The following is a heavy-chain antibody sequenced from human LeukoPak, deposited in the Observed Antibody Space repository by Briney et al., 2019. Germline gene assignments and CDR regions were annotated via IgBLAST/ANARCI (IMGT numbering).Heavy chain of an antibody. Sequence: PSETLSLTCAVYGGSFSGYYWSWIRQPPGKGLEWIGEINHSGSTNYNPSLKSRVTISVDTSKNQFSLKLSSVTAADTAVYYCAGMSTGDYWGQGTLVTVSS. J-gene: IGHJ4*02. V-gene: IGHV4-34*01. CDR2: INHSGST. CDR3: AGMSTGDY. D-gene: IGHD2-8*02. CDR1: GGSFSGYY.